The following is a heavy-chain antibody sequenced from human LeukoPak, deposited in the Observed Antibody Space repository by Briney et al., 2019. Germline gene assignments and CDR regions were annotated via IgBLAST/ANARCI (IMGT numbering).Heavy chain of an antibody. CDR3: ARDSRVTNGDY. J-gene: IGHJ4*02. CDR1: GYTFTGYY. Sequence: ASVKVSCKASGYTFTGYYLHWVRQAPGQGLEWMGFINPNSGGTSYAQKFQGRVTMTRDTSITAANIELSRLTSDDTAVYYCARDSRVTNGDYWGQGTLVTASS. CDR2: INPNSGGT. V-gene: IGHV1-2*02. D-gene: IGHD3-10*01.